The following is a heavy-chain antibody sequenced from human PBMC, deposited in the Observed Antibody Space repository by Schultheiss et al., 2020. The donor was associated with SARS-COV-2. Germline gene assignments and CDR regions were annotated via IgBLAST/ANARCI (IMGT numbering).Heavy chain of an antibody. CDR1: GFTFSSYE. CDR3: ARDVYYYDSSGYPNWFDP. Sequence: GGSLRLSCAASGFTFSSYEMNWVRQAPGKGLEWVSYISSSGSTIYYADSVKGRFTISRDNAKNSLYLQMNSLRAEDTAVYYCARDVYYYDSSGYPNWFDPWGQGTLVTVSS. J-gene: IGHJ5*02. D-gene: IGHD3-22*01. V-gene: IGHV3-48*03. CDR2: ISSSGSTI.